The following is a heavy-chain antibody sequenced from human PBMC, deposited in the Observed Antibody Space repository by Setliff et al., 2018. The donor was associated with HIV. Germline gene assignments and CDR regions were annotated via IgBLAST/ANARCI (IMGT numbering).Heavy chain of an antibody. CDR3: AKVRWTANYYFDC. J-gene: IGHJ4*02. Sequence: GGSLRLSCAASGFTFSSYGMHWVRQAPGKGLEWVAVIWYDGSNKYYADSVKGRFTISRDNSKNTLYLQMNSLRAEDTALYYCAKVRWTANYYFDCWGQGTLVTVSS. CDR1: GFTFSSYG. CDR2: IWYDGSNK. V-gene: IGHV3-33*06. D-gene: IGHD1-7*01.